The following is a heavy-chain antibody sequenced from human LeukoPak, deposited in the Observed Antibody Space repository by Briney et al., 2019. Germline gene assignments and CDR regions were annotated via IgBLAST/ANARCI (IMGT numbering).Heavy chain of an antibody. D-gene: IGHD3-22*01. Sequence: SETLSLTCTVSGGSISSSSYYWGWIRQPPGKGLEWIGSIYYSGSTYYNPSLKSRVTISVDTSKNQFSLKLSSVTAADTAVYYCAIRKYYYDSSGYYLNDAFDIWGQGTMVTVSS. J-gene: IGHJ3*02. CDR3: AIRKYYYDSSGYYLNDAFDI. CDR1: GGSISSSSYY. V-gene: IGHV4-39*07. CDR2: IYYSGST.